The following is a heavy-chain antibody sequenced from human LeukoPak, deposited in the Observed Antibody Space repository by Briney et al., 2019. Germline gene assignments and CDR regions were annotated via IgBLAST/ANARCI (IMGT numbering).Heavy chain of an antibody. CDR3: ARQRRHNWYLDL. J-gene: IGHJ2*01. CDR2: IYYSGST. V-gene: IGHV4-39*01. Sequence: PSETLSLTCTVSGGSISSSSYYWGWIRQPPGKGLEWIGSIYYSGSTYYNPSLKSRVTISVDTSKNQFSLKLSSVTAADTAVYYCARQRRHNWYLDLWGRGTLVTVSS. CDR1: GGSISSSSYY.